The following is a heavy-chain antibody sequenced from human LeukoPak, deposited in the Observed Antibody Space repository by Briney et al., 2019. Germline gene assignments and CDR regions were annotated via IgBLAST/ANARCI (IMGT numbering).Heavy chain of an antibody. Sequence: APVKVSCKASGYTFTGYYMHWVRQAPGQGLEWMGWINPNSGGTNYAQKFQGRVTMTRDTSISTAYMELSRLGSDDTAVYYCARGSGHRPPNDYWGQGTLVTVSS. CDR2: INPNSGGT. CDR1: GYTFTGYY. V-gene: IGHV1-2*02. CDR3: ARGSGHRPPNDY. J-gene: IGHJ4*02. D-gene: IGHD6-19*01.